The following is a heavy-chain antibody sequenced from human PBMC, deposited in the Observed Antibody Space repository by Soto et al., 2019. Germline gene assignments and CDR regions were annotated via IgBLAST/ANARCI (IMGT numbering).Heavy chain of an antibody. V-gene: IGHV1-69*01. CDR3: ATRYSTHYYYYYYGMDV. J-gene: IGHJ6*02. CDR1: GGTFSSYA. CDR2: IIPIFGTA. Sequence: QVQLVQSGAEVKKPGSSVKVSCKASGGTFSSYAISWVRQAPGQGLEWMGGIIPIFGTANYAQKFQGRVTITADESTSTAYMELSSLRSEDTAVYYCATRYSTHYYYYYYGMDVWGQGTTVTVSS. D-gene: IGHD4-4*01.